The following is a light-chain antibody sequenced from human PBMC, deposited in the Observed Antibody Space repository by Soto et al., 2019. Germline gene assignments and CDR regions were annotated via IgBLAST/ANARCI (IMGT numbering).Light chain of an antibody. J-gene: IGKJ1*01. V-gene: IGKV3-20*01. Sequence: EIVLTQSPGTLSSSPGERATLSCRASETVAGSYLAGYQQNPGQAPRLLIHGASTRATGIADRFSGSGSGTDFTLAISRLEPEDFAVYYCQLYGTSPKTFGQGTKVDIK. CDR1: ETVAGSY. CDR3: QLYGTSPKT. CDR2: GAS.